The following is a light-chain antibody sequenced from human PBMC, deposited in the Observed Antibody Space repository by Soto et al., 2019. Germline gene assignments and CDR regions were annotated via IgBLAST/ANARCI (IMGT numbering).Light chain of an antibody. V-gene: IGLV2-18*02. CDR3: SSFTSSSTYV. Sequence: QSVLTQPPSVSGSPGQSVIISCSGTSSDVGSYNRVSWYQQPPGTAPKLMIYEVSNRPSGVPDRFSGSKSGNTASLTISGLQAEDEADYYCSSFTSSSTYVFGTGTKATVL. J-gene: IGLJ1*01. CDR2: EVS. CDR1: SSDVGSYNR.